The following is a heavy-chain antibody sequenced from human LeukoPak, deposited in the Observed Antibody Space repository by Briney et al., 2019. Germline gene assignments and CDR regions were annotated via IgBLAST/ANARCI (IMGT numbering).Heavy chain of an antibody. J-gene: IGHJ5*02. V-gene: IGHV1-69*04. CDR2: IIPILGIA. CDR3: ARDYGSGITGGYTGWFDP. Sequence: SVKVSCKASGGTFSSYAISWVRQAPGQGLEWMGRIIPILGIANYAQKFQGRVTITADKSTSTAYMELSSLRSEDTAVYYCARDYGSGITGGYTGWFDPWGQGTLVTVSS. CDR1: GGTFSSYA. D-gene: IGHD3-10*01.